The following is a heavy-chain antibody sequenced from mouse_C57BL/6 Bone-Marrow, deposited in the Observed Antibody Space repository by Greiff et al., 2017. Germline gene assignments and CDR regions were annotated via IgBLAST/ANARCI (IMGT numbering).Heavy chain of an antibody. CDR2: INPSSGYT. Sequence: VMLVESGAELARPGASVKMSCKASGYTFTSYTMHWVKQRPGQGLEWIGYINPSSGYTKYNQKFKDKATLTADKSSSTAYMQLSSLTSEDSAVYYCARSYFTTVVATPSWFAYWGQGTLVTVSA. J-gene: IGHJ3*01. CDR3: ARSYFTTVVATPSWFAY. D-gene: IGHD1-1*01. CDR1: GYTFTSYT. V-gene: IGHV1-4*01.